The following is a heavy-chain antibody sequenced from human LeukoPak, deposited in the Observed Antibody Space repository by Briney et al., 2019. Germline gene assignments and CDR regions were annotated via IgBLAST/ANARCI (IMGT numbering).Heavy chain of an antibody. Sequence: PGGSLRVSCAASGLTFSSYGMHWVRQAPGKGLEWVAGISYGRSNKYYAASVKGRFHISRDNSKNPLYLQMNSLRAEDTAVYYCAKDGTYCSGGSCPRSSYYYYYGMDVWGQGTTVTVSS. CDR2: ISYGRSNK. V-gene: IGHV3-30*18. D-gene: IGHD2-15*01. CDR3: AKDGTYCSGGSCPRSSYYYYYGMDV. J-gene: IGHJ6*02. CDR1: GLTFSSYG.